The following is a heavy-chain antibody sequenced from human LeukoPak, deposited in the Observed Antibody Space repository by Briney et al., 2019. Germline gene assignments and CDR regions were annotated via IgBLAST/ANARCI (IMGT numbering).Heavy chain of an antibody. D-gene: IGHD3-10*01. CDR3: AREGNAFDV. Sequence: GGSLRLSCAASGFTFSTYIISWVRQAPGKGLEWVAHMRQDGSDKYYVDFVKGRFTISRDNAKNSLYLQMNSLRAEDTAVYYCAREGNAFDVWGQGTMVTVSS. CDR1: GFTFSTYI. V-gene: IGHV3-7*01. CDR2: MRQDGSDK. J-gene: IGHJ3*01.